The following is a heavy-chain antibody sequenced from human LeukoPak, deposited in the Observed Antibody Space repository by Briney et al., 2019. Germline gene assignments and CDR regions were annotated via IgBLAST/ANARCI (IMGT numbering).Heavy chain of an antibody. CDR2: MYYSGST. V-gene: IGHV4-30-4*07. Sequence: SETLSLTCTVSGGSISSGFYSWSWIRQPPGKGLEWIGYMYYSGSTYYNPSLKSRVAVSVGPSKNQFSLKLSSVTAADTAVYYCAPNLDHWGQGTLVTVSS. CDR1: GGSISSGFYS. CDR3: APNLDH. J-gene: IGHJ4*02.